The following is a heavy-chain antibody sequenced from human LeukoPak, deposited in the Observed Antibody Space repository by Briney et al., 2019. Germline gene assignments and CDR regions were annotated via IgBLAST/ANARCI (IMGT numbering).Heavy chain of an antibody. CDR2: IYYSGST. J-gene: IGHJ4*02. Sequence: PSETLSLTCTVSDGSINSFYWSWIRQPPGKGLEWIGYIYYSGSTNYNPSLKSRVTISVDTSKNQFSLNLNSVTAADTAVYYCARAVAYGIDTGYLDYWGQGTLVTVSS. CDR1: DGSINSFY. V-gene: IGHV4-59*01. D-gene: IGHD2-8*02. CDR3: ARAVAYGIDTGYLDY.